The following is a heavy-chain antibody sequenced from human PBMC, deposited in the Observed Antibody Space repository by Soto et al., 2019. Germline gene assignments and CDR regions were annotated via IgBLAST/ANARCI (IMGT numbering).Heavy chain of an antibody. J-gene: IGHJ4*02. V-gene: IGHV3-48*01. Sequence: GGSLRLSCAASGFTFSSYSMNWVRQAPGKGLEWVSYISSSSSTIYYADSVKGRFTISRDNAKNSLYLQMNSLRAEDTAVYYCARRDYDFWSRSYYFDYWGQGTLVTVSS. D-gene: IGHD3-3*01. CDR2: ISSSSSTI. CDR1: GFTFSSYS. CDR3: ARRDYDFWSRSYYFDY.